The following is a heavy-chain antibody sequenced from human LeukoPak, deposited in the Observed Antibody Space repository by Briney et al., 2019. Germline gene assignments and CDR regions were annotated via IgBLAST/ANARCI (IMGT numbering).Heavy chain of an antibody. CDR2: IYYSGST. J-gene: IGHJ4*02. V-gene: IGHV4-31*03. D-gene: IGHD3-16*02. CDR1: GGSISSGDYY. CDR3: ARVVTVKVFDY. Sequence: PSETLSLTCTVSGGSISSGDYYWSWIRQHPGKGLEWIGYIYYSGSTYYNPSLKSRVTISVDTSKNQFSLRPSSVTAADTAVYYCARVVTVKVFDYWGQGTLVTVSS.